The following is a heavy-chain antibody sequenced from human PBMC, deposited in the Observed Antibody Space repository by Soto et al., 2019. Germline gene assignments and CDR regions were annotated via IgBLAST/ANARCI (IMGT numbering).Heavy chain of an antibody. CDR3: ARENLVMVEQ. Sequence: PGGSLRLACAASGFSFSDYWMNWVRQAPGKGLEWVANIKKDGSVQNYVDSVKGRFTISSDNAKQSLYLKMERLSVEDTVVSYCARENLVMVEQWGQGKLVTVSS. CDR1: GFSFSDYW. V-gene: IGHV3-7*01. CDR2: IKKDGSVQ. J-gene: IGHJ4*02. D-gene: IGHD3-16*02.